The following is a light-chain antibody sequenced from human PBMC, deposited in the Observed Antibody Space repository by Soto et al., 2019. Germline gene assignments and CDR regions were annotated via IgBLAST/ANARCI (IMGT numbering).Light chain of an antibody. Sequence: EIVMTQSPDTLSVSPGERATLSCRASQRISSNLAWYQQKPGQAPRLLIYGASTRATGVPARFSGSGSETDFTLTISNLQSEDCAVYYCQQYNNWPPYTFGQGTKLEI. CDR2: GAS. CDR1: QRISSN. J-gene: IGKJ2*01. V-gene: IGKV3D-15*01. CDR3: QQYNNWPPYT.